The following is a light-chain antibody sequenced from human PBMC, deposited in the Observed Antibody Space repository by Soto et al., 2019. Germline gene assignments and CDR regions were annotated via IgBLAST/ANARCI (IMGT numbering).Light chain of an antibody. J-gene: IGLJ2*01. V-gene: IGLV2-23*01. CDR2: EDT. Sequence: QPVLTQPASVSGSPGQSITISGTGTFSDVGSYNLVSWYQQHPGKAPKLMIYEDTKRPSGVSNRFSGSKSGYTASLTISGLQAEDEADYYYCSYAGSSTVVFGGGTKVTVL. CDR1: FSDVGSYNL. CDR3: CSYAGSSTVV.